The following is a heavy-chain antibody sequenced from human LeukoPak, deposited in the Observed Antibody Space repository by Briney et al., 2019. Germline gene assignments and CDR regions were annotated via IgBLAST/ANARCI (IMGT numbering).Heavy chain of an antibody. CDR3: ARATLPYGVVTNDAFDI. CDR1: GFTFSSYS. V-gene: IGHV3-21*01. J-gene: IGHJ3*02. CDR2: ISSSSSYI. Sequence: GGSLRLSCAASGFTFSSYSMNWVRQAPGKGLEWVSSISSSSSYIYYADSVKGRFTISRDNAKNSLYLQMNSLRAEDTAVYYCARATLPYGVVTNDAFDIWGQGTMVTVSS. D-gene: IGHD4-23*01.